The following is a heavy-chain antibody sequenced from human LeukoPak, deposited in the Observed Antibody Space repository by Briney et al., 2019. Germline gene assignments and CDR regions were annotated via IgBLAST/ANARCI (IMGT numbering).Heavy chain of an antibody. D-gene: IGHD3-22*01. CDR3: ASRPRAYYYDSSGPTLDEYFQH. CDR2: ISYDGSNK. V-gene: IGHV3-30*03. CDR1: GFTFSSYG. J-gene: IGHJ1*01. Sequence: PGGSLRLSCAASGFTFSSYGMHWVRQAPGKGLEWVAVISYDGSNKYYADSVKGRFTISRDNSKNTLYLQMNSLRAEDTAVYYCASRPRAYYYDSSGPTLDEYFQHWGQGTLVTVSS.